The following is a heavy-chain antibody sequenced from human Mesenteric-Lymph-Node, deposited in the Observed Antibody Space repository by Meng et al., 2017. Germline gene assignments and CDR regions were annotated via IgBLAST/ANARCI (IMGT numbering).Heavy chain of an antibody. CDR3: AKDPVAPAGANYSAF. D-gene: IGHD6-25*01. J-gene: IGHJ4*02. CDR1: GFTFSNYA. CDR2: ISGSSDRS. V-gene: IGHV3-23*01. Sequence: GGSLRLSCAASGFTFSNYAMSWVRQAPGKGLEWVSTISGSSDRSYYTGSVKGRFTISRDNSKNTVYLQLDSLRAEDTALYYCAKDPVAPAGANYSAFWGQGTLVTVSS.